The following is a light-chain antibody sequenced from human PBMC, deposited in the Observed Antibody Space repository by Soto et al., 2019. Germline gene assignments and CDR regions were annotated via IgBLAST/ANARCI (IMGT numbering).Light chain of an antibody. CDR2: NNS. Sequence: QSVLIQPPSASGTPGQRVTISCSGISSNIGSNTVNWYQQLPGTAPKLLIYNNSQRPSGVPDRFSGSKSGTSASLAISGLQPEDEADYYCAAWDDSPNGPVFGGGTKLTVL. V-gene: IGLV1-44*01. CDR3: AAWDDSPNGPV. CDR1: SSNIGSNT. J-gene: IGLJ2*01.